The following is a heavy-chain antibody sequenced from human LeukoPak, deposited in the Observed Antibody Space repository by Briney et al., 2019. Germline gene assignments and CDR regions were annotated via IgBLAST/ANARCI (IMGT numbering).Heavy chain of an antibody. CDR1: GYTFTGYY. CDR3: AREGQLVPDAFNI. CDR2: INPNSGGT. J-gene: IGHJ3*02. Sequence: ASVKVSCKASGYTFTGYYMHWVRQAPGQGLEWMGWINPNSGGTNYVQKFQGRVTMTRDTSISTAYMELSRLRSDETVVYYCAREGQLVPDAFNIWGQGTMVTVSS. D-gene: IGHD6-6*01. V-gene: IGHV1-2*02.